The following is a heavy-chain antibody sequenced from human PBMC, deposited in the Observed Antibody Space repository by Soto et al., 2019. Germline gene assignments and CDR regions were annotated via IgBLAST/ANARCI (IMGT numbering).Heavy chain of an antibody. D-gene: IGHD3-10*01. V-gene: IGHV4-34*01. CDR2: INHSGST. CDR1: GGSFSGYY. CDR3: ARGRQSDGSGSLLFDY. J-gene: IGHJ4*02. Sequence: PSETLSLTCAVYGGSFSGYYWSWIRQPPGKGLEWIGEINHSGSTNYNPSLKSRVTISVDTSKNQFSLKLSSVTAADTAVYYCARGRQSDGSGSLLFDYWGQGTLVTVSS.